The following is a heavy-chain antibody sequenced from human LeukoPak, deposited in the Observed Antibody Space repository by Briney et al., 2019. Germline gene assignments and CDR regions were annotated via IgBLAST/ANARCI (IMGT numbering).Heavy chain of an antibody. Sequence: SETLPLTCTVSGGSISSYYWSWIRQPPGKGLEWIGYIYYSGSTNYNPSLKSRVTISVDTSKNQFSLKLSSVTAADTAVYYCARDGYKSPARDWGQGTLVTVSS. D-gene: IGHD5-24*01. J-gene: IGHJ4*02. V-gene: IGHV4-59*12. CDR1: GGSISSYY. CDR3: ARDGYKSPARD. CDR2: IYYSGST.